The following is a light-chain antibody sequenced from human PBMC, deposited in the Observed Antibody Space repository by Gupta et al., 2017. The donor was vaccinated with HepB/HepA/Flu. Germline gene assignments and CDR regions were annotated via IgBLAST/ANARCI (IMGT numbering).Light chain of an antibody. Sequence: EMVMPQSPATLSMSPGKRATLSCRASQTISNNLAWYQHKPGQTPRLLIYGASTRATGVPVRFSGSGSGTEFTLSITSLQSEDSAVYYCQQYNNWPIGSFGQGTKLEIK. J-gene: IGKJ2*04. CDR1: QTISNN. CDR2: GAS. V-gene: IGKV3-15*01. CDR3: QQYNNWPIGS.